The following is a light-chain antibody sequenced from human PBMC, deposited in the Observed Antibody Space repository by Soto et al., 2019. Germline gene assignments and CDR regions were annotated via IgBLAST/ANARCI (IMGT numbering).Light chain of an antibody. J-gene: IGKJ1*01. V-gene: IGKV1-39*01. CDR1: QSISSY. CDR2: AAS. CDR3: QQNYSTPRT. Sequence: DIQMTQSPSSLSASVGDRVTITCRASQSISSYLNWYQQKPGKAPKLLIYAASSLQSGVPSRFSGSGSWTDFTLTISSLQTEDFATYYCQQNYSTPRTFGKGTKVEIK.